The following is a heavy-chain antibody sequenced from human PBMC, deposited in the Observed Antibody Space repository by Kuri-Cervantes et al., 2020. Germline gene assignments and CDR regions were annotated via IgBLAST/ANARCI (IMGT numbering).Heavy chain of an antibody. CDR1: GFTFSSYS. V-gene: IGHV3-48*04. CDR3: ARHSSGSYGPFHAFDI. J-gene: IGHJ3*02. CDR2: ISSSSTI. Sequence: GESLKISCAASGFTFSSYSMNWVRQAPGKGLEWVSYISSSSTIYYADSVKGRFTISRDNAKNSLYLQMNSLRAEDTAVYYCARHSSGSYGPFHAFDIWGQGTMVTVSS. D-gene: IGHD1-26*01.